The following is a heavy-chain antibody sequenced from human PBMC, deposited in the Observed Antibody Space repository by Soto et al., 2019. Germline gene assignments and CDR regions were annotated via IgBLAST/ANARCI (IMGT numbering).Heavy chain of an antibody. CDR2: INHSGST. V-gene: IGHV4-34*01. Sequence: ASETLCLTCAVSGGSFSGYYWSWIRQPPGKGLEWIGEINHSGSTNYNPSLKSRVTISVDTSKNQFSLKLSSVTAADTAVYYCARDNVAYYYYYGMDVWGQGTTVTVSS. J-gene: IGHJ6*02. CDR3: ARDNVAYYYYYGMDV. CDR1: GGSFSGYY. D-gene: IGHD2-8*01.